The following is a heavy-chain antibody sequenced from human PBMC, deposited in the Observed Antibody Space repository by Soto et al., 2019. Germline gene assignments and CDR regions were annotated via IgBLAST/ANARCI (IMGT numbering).Heavy chain of an antibody. Sequence: QVQLVESGGGVVQPGRSLRLSCAASGFTFSSYGMHSVRQAPGKGLEWVAVISYDGSNKYYADSVKGRFTISRDNSRNTLYLQMNSLRAEDTAVYYCAKDRRKVVVAAPFDYWGQGTLVTVSS. CDR1: GFTFSSYG. D-gene: IGHD2-15*01. J-gene: IGHJ4*02. V-gene: IGHV3-30*18. CDR2: ISYDGSNK. CDR3: AKDRRKVVVAAPFDY.